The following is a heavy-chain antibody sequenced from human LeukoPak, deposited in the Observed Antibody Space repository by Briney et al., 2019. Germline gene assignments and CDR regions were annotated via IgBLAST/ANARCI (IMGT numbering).Heavy chain of an antibody. CDR3: ASPYSSGWYGEAFDY. CDR1: GFTFSSYA. Sequence: GRSLRLSCAASGFTFSSYAMHWVRQAPGKGLEWVAVISYDGSNKYYADSVKGRFTISRDNSKDTLYLQMNSLRAEDTAVYYCASPYSSGWYGEAFDYWGQGTLVTVSS. J-gene: IGHJ4*02. V-gene: IGHV3-30*04. CDR2: ISYDGSNK. D-gene: IGHD6-19*01.